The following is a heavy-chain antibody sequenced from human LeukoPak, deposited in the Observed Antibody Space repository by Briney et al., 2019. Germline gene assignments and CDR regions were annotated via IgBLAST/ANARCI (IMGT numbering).Heavy chain of an antibody. CDR2: ISSSGST. Sequence: KPSDTLSLTCTVSGGSISRYFWTWIRLPPTKGLEWIGYISSSGSTSYNPSLTSRVTISIDTSKNHFSLKLSSVTAADTAVYYCARLIAVAGTFYYFDYWGQGTLVTVSS. CDR3: ARLIAVAGTFYYFDY. CDR1: GGSISRYF. D-gene: IGHD6-19*01. V-gene: IGHV4-59*08. J-gene: IGHJ4*02.